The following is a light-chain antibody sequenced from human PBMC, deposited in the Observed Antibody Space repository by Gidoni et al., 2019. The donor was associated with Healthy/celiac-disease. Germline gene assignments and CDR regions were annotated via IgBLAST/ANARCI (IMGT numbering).Light chain of an antibody. Sequence: DIVMTQSPLSLPVTPGEPASISCRSSQSLLHSNGYNYLDWYLQKPGQSPQLLIYLGSNRASGVPDRFSGSGSGTDFTLKISRMEAEDVGVYYCMQALQTPGFGQGTKLEIK. CDR3: MQALQTPG. J-gene: IGKJ1*01. CDR2: LGS. V-gene: IGKV2-28*01. CDR1: QSLLHSNGYNY.